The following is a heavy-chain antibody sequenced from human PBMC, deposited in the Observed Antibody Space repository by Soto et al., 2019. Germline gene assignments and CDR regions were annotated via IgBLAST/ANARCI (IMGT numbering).Heavy chain of an antibody. V-gene: IGHV4-30-4*01. D-gene: IGHD6-13*01. J-gene: IGHJ1*01. CDR2: IYYSGSS. Sequence: PSETLSLTCTVSGGSISSGDHYWTWIRQLPGKGLEWIGYIYYSGSSYYNPSLKSRVTISVDTSKNQFSLKLSSVIAADTAVYYCARYSSSWSKYVQHWGRGTLVTVSS. CDR1: GGSISSGDHY. CDR3: ARYSSSWSKYVQH.